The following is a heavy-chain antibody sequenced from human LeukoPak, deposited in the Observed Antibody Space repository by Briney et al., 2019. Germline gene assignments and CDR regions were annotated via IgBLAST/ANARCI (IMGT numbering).Heavy chain of an antibody. V-gene: IGHV1-18*01. CDR1: GYTLTSYD. CDR2: ISAYNGNT. Sequence: ASVKVSCKASGYTLTSYDINWVRQAPGQGLEWMGWISAYNGNTNYAQKLQGRVTMTTDTSTSTAYMELRSLRSDDAAVYYCARVGITMVRGVTDWFDPWGQGTLVTVSS. CDR3: ARVGITMVRGVTDWFDP. J-gene: IGHJ5*02. D-gene: IGHD3-10*01.